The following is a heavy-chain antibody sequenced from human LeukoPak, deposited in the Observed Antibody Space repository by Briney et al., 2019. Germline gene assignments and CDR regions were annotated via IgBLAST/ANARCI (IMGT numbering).Heavy chain of an antibody. CDR2: IYKIGNT. CDR1: GDSISTAY. D-gene: IGHD3-9*01. Sequence: KPSETLSLTCSVSGDSISTAYWSWIRQSPDKGLEWIGYIYKIGNTDYNPSLKSRVTISLDTSKNQLSLSLKSVTAADTAVYYCAGRGQRYFRDWGQGTLVTVSS. CDR3: AGRGQRYFRD. J-gene: IGHJ1*01. V-gene: IGHV4-59*08.